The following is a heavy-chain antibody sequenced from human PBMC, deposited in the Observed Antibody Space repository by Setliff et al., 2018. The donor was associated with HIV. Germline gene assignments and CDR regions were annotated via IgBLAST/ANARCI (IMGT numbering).Heavy chain of an antibody. CDR2: IYPDDSDI. V-gene: IGHV5-51*01. Sequence: GESLKISCKALDYTFTTYWIAWVRQMPGEGLEWMGIIYPDDSDIRYNQSFQNQITISADKSIATAYLQLNNLKASDTATYYCARRDGRSMNAFQIWGPGTMVTVSS. J-gene: IGHJ3*01. CDR3: ARRDGRSMNAFQI. CDR1: DYTFTTYW. D-gene: IGHD2-21*01.